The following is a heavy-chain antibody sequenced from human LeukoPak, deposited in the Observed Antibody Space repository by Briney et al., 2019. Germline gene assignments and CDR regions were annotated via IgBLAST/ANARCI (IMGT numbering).Heavy chain of an antibody. CDR1: GFTFSNAW. CDR3: AKESCRQRDSSTSCSDY. J-gene: IGHJ4*02. V-gene: IGHV3-15*01. Sequence: PRGSLRLSCAASGFTFSNAWMSWVRQAPGKGLEWVGRIKSKTDGGTTDYAAPVKGRFTISRDDSKNTLYLQMNSLRAEDTAVYYCAKESCRQRDSSTSCSDYWGQGTLVTVSS. CDR2: IKSKTDGGTT. D-gene: IGHD2-2*01.